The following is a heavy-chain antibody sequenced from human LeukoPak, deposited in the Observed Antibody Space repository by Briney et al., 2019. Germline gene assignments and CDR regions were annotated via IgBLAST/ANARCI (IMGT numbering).Heavy chain of an antibody. CDR3: AKDYPLCSGGSCYSGFDY. CDR1: GFTFSSYG. V-gene: IGHV3-30*18. D-gene: IGHD2-15*01. CDR2: ISYDGSNK. Sequence: GGSLRLSCAASGFTFSSYGMHWVRQAPGKGLEWVVVISYDGSNKYYADSVKGRFTISRDNSKNTLYLQMNSLRAEDTAVYYCAKDYPLCSGGSCYSGFDYWGQGTLVTVSS. J-gene: IGHJ4*02.